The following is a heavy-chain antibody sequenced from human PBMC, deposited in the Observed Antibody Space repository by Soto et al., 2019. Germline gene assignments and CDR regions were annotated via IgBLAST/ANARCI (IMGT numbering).Heavy chain of an antibody. J-gene: IGHJ6*02. CDR3: ARDAKVDPAMAGSYYYTMDI. Sequence: PSETLSLTCTVSGDSLNSGTYYWSWIRQPPGKGLEWIGRIYYSGSTDQHPSLKSRVSMSVDTAKNQFSLKLSSVTAADAAIYFCARDAKVDPAMAGSYYYTMDIWGQGTTATVSS. V-gene: IGHV4-61*01. D-gene: IGHD5-18*01. CDR2: IYYSGST. CDR1: GDSLNSGTYY.